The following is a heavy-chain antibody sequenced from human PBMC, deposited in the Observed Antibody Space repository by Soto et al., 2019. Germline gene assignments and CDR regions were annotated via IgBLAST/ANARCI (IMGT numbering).Heavy chain of an antibody. CDR3: ARSPTITIFGVVMDV. V-gene: IGHV4-4*07. Sequence: SETLSLTCTVSGGSISSYYWSWIRQPAGKGLEWIGRIYTSGSTNYNPSLKSRVTMSVDTSKNQFSLKLSSVTAADTAVYCCARSPTITIFGVVMDVWGQGTTVTVSS. CDR1: GGSISSYY. J-gene: IGHJ6*02. CDR2: IYTSGST. D-gene: IGHD3-3*01.